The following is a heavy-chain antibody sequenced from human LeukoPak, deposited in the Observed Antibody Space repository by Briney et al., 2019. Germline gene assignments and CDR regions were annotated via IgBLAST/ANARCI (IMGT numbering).Heavy chain of an antibody. V-gene: IGHV3-7*01. CDR3: AKLLGTVTTYDS. CDR1: GFSFSTYW. D-gene: IGHD2/OR15-2a*01. Sequence: GGSLRLSCAASGFSFSTYWMTWVRQAPEKGLEWVASINPDGSRKLYVDSVKGRFTISRDNTKSSLFLQMNSLGAEDTAMYYCAKLLGTVTTYDSWGQGTRVTVSS. J-gene: IGHJ4*02. CDR2: INPDGSRK.